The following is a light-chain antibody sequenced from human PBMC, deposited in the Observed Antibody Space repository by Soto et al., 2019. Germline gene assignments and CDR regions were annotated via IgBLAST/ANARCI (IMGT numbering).Light chain of an antibody. CDR2: AAS. Sequence: SKMFQSPSSLSASVGDRVIITCRASQSISNHLNWYQQKPGKAPKLLIFAASSLQSGVPSRFSGSRSGPDFTLTISSLQPEDFATYYCQQSYSSLPTFGQGTKVDIK. CDR1: QSISNH. V-gene: IGKV1-39*01. J-gene: IGKJ1*01. CDR3: QQSYSSLPT.